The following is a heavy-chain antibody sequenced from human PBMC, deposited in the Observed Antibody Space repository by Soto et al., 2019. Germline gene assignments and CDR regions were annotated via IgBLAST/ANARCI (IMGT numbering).Heavy chain of an antibody. CDR1: GFTFSSYA. V-gene: IGHV3-23*01. CDR2: ISGSGGST. Sequence: EVQLLESGGGLVQPGGSLRLSCAASGFTFSSYAMSWVRQAPGKGLEWVSAISGSGGSTYYADSVKGRFTISRDNSKNTLYLQMNSLRAEDTAVYYCAKELYYYDSRGYYLGGSAFDYWGQGTLVTVSS. J-gene: IGHJ4*02. CDR3: AKELYYYDSRGYYLGGSAFDY. D-gene: IGHD3-22*01.